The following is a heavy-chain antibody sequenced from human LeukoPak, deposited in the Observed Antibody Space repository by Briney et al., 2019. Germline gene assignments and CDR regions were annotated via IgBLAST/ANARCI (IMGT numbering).Heavy chain of an antibody. CDR3: ARDYSSGYWTILAWLDP. D-gene: IGHD6-25*01. CDR1: GYTFTIYY. V-gene: IGHV1-46*01. CDR2: INPSGGST. Sequence: GASVTVSLKASGYTFTIYYMHWVRQAPAQGLEWMGIINPSGGSTSYAQKFQGRVTMTSDTSTSTDYMELSSLRSEDTAVYYCARDYSSGYWTILAWLDPWGQGTLVTVSS. J-gene: IGHJ5*02.